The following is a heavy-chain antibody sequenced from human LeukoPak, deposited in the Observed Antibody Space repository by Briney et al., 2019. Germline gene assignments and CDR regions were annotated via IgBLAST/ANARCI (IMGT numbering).Heavy chain of an antibody. CDR3: ARCGGSSPKTEFDY. V-gene: IGHV1-8*01. CDR1: GYTFTSYD. CDR2: MNPNSGNT. D-gene: IGHD2-15*01. Sequence: ASVKVSCKASGYTFTSYDINWVRQATGQGLEWMGWMNPNSGNTGYAQKFQGRVTMTRNTSTSTAYMELSRLRSDDTAVYYCARCGGSSPKTEFDYWGQGTLVTVSS. J-gene: IGHJ4*02.